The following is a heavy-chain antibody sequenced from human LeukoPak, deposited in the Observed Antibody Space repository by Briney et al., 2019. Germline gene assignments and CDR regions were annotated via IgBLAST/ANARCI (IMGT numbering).Heavy chain of an antibody. CDR1: GFTFGDYA. CDR3: TRGGYYDSSGLYYFDY. V-gene: IGHV3-49*04. D-gene: IGHD3-22*01. CDR2: IRSKAYGGTT. Sequence: GGSLRLPCTASGFTFGDYAMSWVRQAPGKGLEWVGFIRSKAYGGTTEYAASVKGRFTISRDDSKSIAYLQMNSLKTEDTAVYYCTRGGYYDSSGLYYFDYWGQGTLVTVSS. J-gene: IGHJ4*02.